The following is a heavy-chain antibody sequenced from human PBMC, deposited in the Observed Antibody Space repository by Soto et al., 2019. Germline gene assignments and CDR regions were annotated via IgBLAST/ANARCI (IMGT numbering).Heavy chain of an antibody. D-gene: IGHD6-6*01. CDR2: IIPILGIA. CDR3: ARRSMGGAFDI. J-gene: IGHJ3*02. CDR1: GGTFSSYT. Sequence: QVQLVQSGAEVKKPGSSVKVSCKASGGTFSSYTISWVRQAPGQGLEWMGRIIPILGIANYAQKFQGRVTITADKATSTAYMELSSLRSEDTAVYYCARRSMGGAFDIWGQGTMVTVSS. V-gene: IGHV1-69*02.